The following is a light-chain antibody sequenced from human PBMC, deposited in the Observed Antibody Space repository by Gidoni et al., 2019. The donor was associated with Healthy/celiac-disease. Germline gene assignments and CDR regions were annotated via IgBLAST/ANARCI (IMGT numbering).Light chain of an antibody. CDR1: QSISSY. J-gene: IGKJ1*01. Sequence: DIQMTQSPSSLSASVGDRVTITCRASQSISSYLNWYQQKPGKAPKLLIYAASSLTSGVPSRFSGSGSGTDFTLTISRLHPDDFATYYCQQSYSTPQTFGQGTKVEIK. CDR2: AAS. V-gene: IGKV1-39*01. CDR3: QQSYSTPQT.